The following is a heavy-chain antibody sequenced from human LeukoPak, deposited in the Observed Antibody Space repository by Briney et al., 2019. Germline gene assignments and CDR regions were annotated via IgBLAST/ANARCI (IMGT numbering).Heavy chain of an antibody. V-gene: IGHV1-69*04. CDR3: ARDEAGDCSSTSCSLGY. CDR2: IIPILGIA. Sequence: SVKVSCKAPGGTFSSYAISWVRQAPGQGLEWMGRIIPILGIANYAQKFQGRVTITADKSTSTAYMELSSLRSEDTAVYYCARDEAGDCSSTSCSLGYWGQGTLVTVSS. CDR1: GGTFSSYA. D-gene: IGHD2-2*01. J-gene: IGHJ4*02.